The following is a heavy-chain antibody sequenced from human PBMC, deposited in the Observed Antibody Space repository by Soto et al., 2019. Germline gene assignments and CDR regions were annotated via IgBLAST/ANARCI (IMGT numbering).Heavy chain of an antibody. D-gene: IGHD1-1*01. CDR2: IYYSGNT. CDR1: GGSMRDYY. Sequence: PSETLSLTCSVSGGSMRDYYWSWIRQSPGKCPEWIGYIYYSGNTNYNPSLKSRVTISVDMPKSLFSLKLNSVTAADTAVYYCARQLGLWQPLDYWGRGXLVTVYS. CDR3: ARQLGLWQPLDY. J-gene: IGHJ4*02. V-gene: IGHV4-59*01.